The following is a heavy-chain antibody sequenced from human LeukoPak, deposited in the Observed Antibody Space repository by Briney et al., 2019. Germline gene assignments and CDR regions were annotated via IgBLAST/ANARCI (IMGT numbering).Heavy chain of an antibody. CDR2: IYYSGST. J-gene: IGHJ4*02. CDR1: GGSISSYY. V-gene: IGHV4-59*01. CDR3: ARAKTYYFDY. Sequence: SETLSLTCTVSGGSISSYYWSWIRQPPGRGLEWIGYIYYSGSTNYNPSLKSRVTISVDTSKNQFSLKLSSVTAADTAVYYCARAKTYYFDYWGQGTLVTVSS.